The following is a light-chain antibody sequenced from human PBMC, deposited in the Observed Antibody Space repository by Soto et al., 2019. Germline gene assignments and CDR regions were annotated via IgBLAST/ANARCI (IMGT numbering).Light chain of an antibody. CDR1: QSISFS. CDR3: QQYYDWPPLT. CDR2: GAS. Sequence: EIVMTQSPATLSVSPGERATLSCRASQSISFSLAWYQQTPGQAPRLLIYGASTRATGIPARFSGSGSGIEVTLTISSLQSEDFAVYYGQQYYDWPPLTFGGGTKVEIK. V-gene: IGKV3-15*01. J-gene: IGKJ4*01.